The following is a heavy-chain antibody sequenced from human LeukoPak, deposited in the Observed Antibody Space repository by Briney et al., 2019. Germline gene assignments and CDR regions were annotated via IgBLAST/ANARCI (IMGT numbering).Heavy chain of an antibody. J-gene: IGHJ6*03. CDR2: IYYSGST. V-gene: IGHV4-39*07. CDR1: GGSISSSSYY. D-gene: IGHD6-19*01. Sequence: SETLSLTCTVPGGSISSSSYYWGWIRQPPGKGLEWIGSIYYSGSTYYNPSLKSRVTISVDMSKNQFSLSLRSVTAADTAVYYCARGIAVAGRFLYYYMDVWGKGTTVTVSS. CDR3: ARGIAVAGRFLYYYMDV.